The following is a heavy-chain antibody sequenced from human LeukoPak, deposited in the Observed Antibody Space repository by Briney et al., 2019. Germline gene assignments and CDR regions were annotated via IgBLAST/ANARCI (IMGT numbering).Heavy chain of an antibody. CDR3: AKTKGYSYGYYFDY. V-gene: IGHV3-30*18. J-gene: IGHJ4*02. CDR2: MSYDGFNK. Sequence: GGSLRLSCAASGFTFSGYAMHWVRQSLGKGLEWVAVMSYDGFNKYYADSVTGRFTISRDNSKNTLYLQMNSLRAEDTAVYYCAKTKGYSYGYYFDYWGQGTLVTVSS. CDR1: GFTFSGYA. D-gene: IGHD5-18*01.